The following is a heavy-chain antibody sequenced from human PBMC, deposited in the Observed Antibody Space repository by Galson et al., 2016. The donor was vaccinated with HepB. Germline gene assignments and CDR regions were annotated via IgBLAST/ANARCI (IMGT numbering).Heavy chain of an antibody. Sequence: SETLSLTCTVSGDSIRSSFWSWLRQPPGKGLEWIRSIFHSVSTTYNPASKTRSPISVATSKNQLSLKLTSVTAADTAVYYCARDFSRFSGYDSGVRFDYWGQGTLVTVSS. CDR2: IFHSVST. J-gene: IGHJ4*02. CDR3: ARDFSRFSGYDSGVRFDY. V-gene: IGHV4-59*01. CDR1: GDSIRSSF. D-gene: IGHD5-12*01.